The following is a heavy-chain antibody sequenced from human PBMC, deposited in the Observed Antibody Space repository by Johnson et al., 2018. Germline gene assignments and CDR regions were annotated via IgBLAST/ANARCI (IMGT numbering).Heavy chain of an antibody. CDR1: NFTFSLYS. D-gene: IGHD2-8*02. J-gene: IGHJ3*01. CDR2: LGGSSHFI. Sequence: VQLVQSGGGLVRPGGALRLSCAASNFTFSLYSMTWVRQAPGKGLEWVSSLGGSSHFIYYAASVRGRFTVSRDNAQNSLYLQMDSLRVDDTAIYYFVRDRNTHTPGGVFDVGGQGTMVTVSS. CDR3: VRDRNTHTPGGVFDV. V-gene: IGHV3-21*06.